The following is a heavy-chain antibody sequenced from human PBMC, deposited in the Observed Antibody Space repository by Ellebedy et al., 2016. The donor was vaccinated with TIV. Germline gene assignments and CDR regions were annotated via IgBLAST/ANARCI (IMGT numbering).Heavy chain of an antibody. CDR1: GFSFTNYW. CDR2: IDPRDPYT. V-gene: IGHV5-10-1*01. J-gene: IGHJ6*02. D-gene: IGHD4-11*01. CDR3: ARHSKDYPKPGMDV. Sequence: GESLKISCKGSGFSFTNYWINWVRQMPGKGLEWMGRIDPRDPYTNYSPSFQGHVTISVDTSISTAYLQWSSLKASDTAMYYCARHSKDYPKPGMDVWGQGTTVTVSS.